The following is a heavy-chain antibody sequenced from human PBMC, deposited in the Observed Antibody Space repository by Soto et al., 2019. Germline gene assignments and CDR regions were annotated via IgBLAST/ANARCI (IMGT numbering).Heavy chain of an antibody. J-gene: IGHJ4*02. CDR1: GDSIRSYY. D-gene: IGHD6-13*01. CDR3: ARGAIAAQAFDS. CDR2: IYYSGST. Sequence: PSETLSLTCTVSGDSIRSYYWSWIRQPPGKELEWIGYIYYSGSTNYNPSLKSRATISADTSKNQFSLKLTSVTAADTAVYYCARGAIAAQAFDSWGQGTLVTVSS. V-gene: IGHV4-59*13.